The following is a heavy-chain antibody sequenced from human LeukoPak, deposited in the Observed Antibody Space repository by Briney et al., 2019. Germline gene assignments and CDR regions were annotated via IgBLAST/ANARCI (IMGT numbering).Heavy chain of an antibody. J-gene: IGHJ4*02. CDR1: GYTFSSYW. CDR2: IYPGDSNT. CDR3: ARFLYASGRIFDF. V-gene: IGHV5-51*03. Sequence: GESLKISCKGSGYTFSSYWIGWVRQMPGKGLEWIGIIYPGDSNTRYSPSFQGQVTISADKSISTAYLQWSSLKASDAAMYYCARFLYASGRIFDFWGQGTLVTVSS. D-gene: IGHD3-10*01.